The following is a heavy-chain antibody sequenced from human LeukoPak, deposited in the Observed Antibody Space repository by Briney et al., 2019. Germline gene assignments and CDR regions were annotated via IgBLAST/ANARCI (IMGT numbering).Heavy chain of an antibody. CDR3: AGHETGPYFDY. CDR2: IYPGDSDT. CDR1: GYSFTGYW. J-gene: IGHJ4*02. Sequence: GESLKISCNVSGYSFTGYWIGWVRQMPGKGLECMGIIYPGDSDTRYSPSFQGQVTISADKSISTAYLQWSSLKASDTAMYYCAGHETGPYFDYWGQGTLVTVSS. V-gene: IGHV5-51*01. D-gene: IGHD1-1*01.